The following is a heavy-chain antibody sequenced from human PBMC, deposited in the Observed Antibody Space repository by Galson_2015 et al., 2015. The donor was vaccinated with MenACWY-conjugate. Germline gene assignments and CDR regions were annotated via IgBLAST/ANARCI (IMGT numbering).Heavy chain of an antibody. CDR3: ARDLGFYCSRNDCYSPY. D-gene: IGHD2-2*01. CDR1: GFTFSTFG. CDR2: IKQDGSEK. V-gene: IGHV3-7*03. J-gene: IGHJ4*02. Sequence: SLRLSCAASGFTFSTFGVHWVRQAPGKGPEWVANIKQDGSEKYYVDSVRGRFTISRDNAKNSLYLQMNSLRAEDTAVYYCARDLGFYCSRNDCYSPYWGQGTLVTVSS.